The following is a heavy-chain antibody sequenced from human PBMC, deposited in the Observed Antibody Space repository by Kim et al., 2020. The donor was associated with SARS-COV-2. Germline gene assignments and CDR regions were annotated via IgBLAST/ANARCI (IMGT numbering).Heavy chain of an antibody. CDR3: ARLTFGSYYGNYYYYNGMDV. D-gene: IGHD1-26*01. CDR2: IYPGDSDT. J-gene: IGHJ6*02. V-gene: IGHV5-51*01. CDR1: GYRFTSYW. Sequence: GESLKISCKGSGYRFTSYWIGWVRQMPGKGLEWMGIIYPGDSDTRYSPSFQGQVTISADKSISTAYLQWSSLKASDTAMYYCARLTFGSYYGNYYYYNGMDVWGQGTTVTVSS.